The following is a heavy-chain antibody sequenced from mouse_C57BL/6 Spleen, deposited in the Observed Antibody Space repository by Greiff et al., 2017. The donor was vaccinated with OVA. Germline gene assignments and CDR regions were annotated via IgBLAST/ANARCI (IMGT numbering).Heavy chain of an antibody. CDR2: IDPSDSYT. Sequence: QVQLQQPGAELVMPGASVKLSCKASGYTFTSYWMHWVKQRPGQGLEWIGEIDPSDSYTNYNPKFQGKSTLTVDKSSSTAYMQLSSLTSEDSAVYYCARTRTTVVAAYYFDYWGQGTTLTVSS. CDR1: GYTFTSYW. J-gene: IGHJ2*01. CDR3: ARTRTTVVAAYYFDY. V-gene: IGHV1-69*01. D-gene: IGHD1-1*01.